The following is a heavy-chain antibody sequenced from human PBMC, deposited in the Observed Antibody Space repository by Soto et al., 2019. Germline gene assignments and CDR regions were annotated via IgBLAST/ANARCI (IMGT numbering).Heavy chain of an antibody. CDR3: ARAPQQLVPVGYYGMDV. Sequence: HPGGSLRLSCAASGFTFSSYAMHWVRQAPGKGLEWVAVISYDGSNKYYADSVKGRFTISRDNSKNTLYLQMNSLRAEDTAVYYCARAPQQLVPVGYYGMDVWGQGTTVTVSS. V-gene: IGHV3-30-3*01. J-gene: IGHJ6*02. D-gene: IGHD6-13*01. CDR1: GFTFSSYA. CDR2: ISYDGSNK.